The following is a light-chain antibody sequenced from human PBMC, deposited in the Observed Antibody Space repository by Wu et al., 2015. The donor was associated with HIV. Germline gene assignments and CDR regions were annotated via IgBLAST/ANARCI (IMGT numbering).Light chain of an antibody. Sequence: SSLSACXGDRITITCGKHDIETFLNWYQHKPGKAPDLLIRGASSLESGVPLRFSGSGSGTFFTLSINSLQAEDVATYYCQQSFSLYTFGQGTKLEI. CDR1: DIETF. J-gene: IGKJ2*01. CDR3: QQSFSLYT. CDR2: GAS. V-gene: IGKV1-39*01.